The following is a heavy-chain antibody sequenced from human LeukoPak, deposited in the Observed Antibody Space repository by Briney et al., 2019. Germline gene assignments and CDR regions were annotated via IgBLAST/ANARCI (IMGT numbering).Heavy chain of an antibody. J-gene: IGHJ4*02. Sequence: GGSLRLSCAASGFTFITYGMHWVRQAPGKGLEWVAFIRYDESNKYYADSVKGRFTISIDNSKNTLYLQMNSLRAEDTAVYYCSALSQTVSRGLFGELSVDYWGQGTLVTVSS. V-gene: IGHV3-30*02. CDR3: SALSQTVSRGLFGELSVDY. D-gene: IGHD3-10*02. CDR2: IRYDESNK. CDR1: GFTFITYG.